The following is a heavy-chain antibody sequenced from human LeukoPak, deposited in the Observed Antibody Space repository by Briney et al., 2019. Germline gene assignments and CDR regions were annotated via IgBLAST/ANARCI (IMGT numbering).Heavy chain of an antibody. D-gene: IGHD4-23*01. Sequence: SETLSLTCTVSGGSISSYYWSWIRQPPGKGLEWIGYIYYSGCTNYNPSLKSRVTISVDTSKNQFSLKLSSVTAADTAVYYCATTTYYGGNYYFDYWGQGTLVTVSS. V-gene: IGHV4-59*01. CDR2: IYYSGCT. J-gene: IGHJ4*02. CDR1: GGSISSYY. CDR3: ATTTYYGGNYYFDY.